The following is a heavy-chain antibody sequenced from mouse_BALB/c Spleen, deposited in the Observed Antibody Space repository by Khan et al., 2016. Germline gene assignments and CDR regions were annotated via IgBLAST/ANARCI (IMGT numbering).Heavy chain of an antibody. CDR3: ARAYYGNYDAMDY. D-gene: IGHD2-10*01. CDR1: GFNIKDTY. V-gene: IGHV14-3*02. CDR2: IDPANGNT. Sequence: VRLQQSGAELVKPGASVKLSCTASGFNIKDTYMHWVKQRPEQGLEWIGRIDPANGNTKYDPKFQGKATITADTSSNTAYLQLSSLTSEDTAVYYCARAYYGNYDAMDYWGQGTSVTVSS. J-gene: IGHJ4*01.